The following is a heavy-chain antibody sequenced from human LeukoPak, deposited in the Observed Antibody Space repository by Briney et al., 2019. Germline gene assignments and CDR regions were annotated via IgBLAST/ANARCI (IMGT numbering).Heavy chain of an antibody. D-gene: IGHD6-13*01. CDR1: GYSFVGYH. Sequence: ASVKVSCKASGYSFVGYHMHWVRQAPGQGLEWMGRINPNSGGTDYAQKFQGRVTMTRDTSISTAYMELSRLTSDDTAVYYCAPDYSSTWYHLDYWGQGTLVTVSS. CDR2: INPNSGGT. V-gene: IGHV1-2*06. CDR3: APDYSSTWYHLDY. J-gene: IGHJ4*02.